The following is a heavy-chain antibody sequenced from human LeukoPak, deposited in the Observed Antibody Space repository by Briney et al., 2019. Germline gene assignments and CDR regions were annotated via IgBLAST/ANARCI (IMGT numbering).Heavy chain of an antibody. V-gene: IGHV3-33*01. CDR1: GFTFSSYG. CDR3: ARDFARPGLFDY. CDR2: IWSDGSNK. D-gene: IGHD6-6*01. Sequence: GGSLRLSCAASGFTFSSYGMHWVRQTPGKGLEWVAVIWSDGSNKYYADSVKGRFTISRDNSKNTLYLQMNSLRAEDTAVYYCARDFARPGLFDYWGQGTLVTVSS. J-gene: IGHJ4*02.